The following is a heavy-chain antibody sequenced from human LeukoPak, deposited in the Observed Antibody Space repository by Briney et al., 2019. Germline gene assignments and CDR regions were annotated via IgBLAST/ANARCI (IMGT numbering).Heavy chain of an antibody. V-gene: IGHV3-21*01. CDR3: ASGKWELLC. J-gene: IGHJ4*02. D-gene: IGHD1-26*01. CDR2: ISSSSSYI. Sequence: GGSLRLSCAASGFTFDDYAMHWVRQAPGKGLEWVSSISSSSSYIYYADSVKGRFTISRDNAKNSLYLQMNSLRAEDTAVYYCASGKWELLCWGQGTLVAVSS. CDR1: GFTFDDYA.